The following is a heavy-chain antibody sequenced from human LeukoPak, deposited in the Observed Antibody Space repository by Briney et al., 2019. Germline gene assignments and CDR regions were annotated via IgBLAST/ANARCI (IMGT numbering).Heavy chain of an antibody. CDR3: AKVPTLVVAGTGGDY. V-gene: IGHV3-30-3*01. D-gene: IGHD6-19*01. Sequence: GGSLRLSCAASGFTFSSYAMHWVRQAPGKGLEWVAVISYDGSNKYYADSVKGRFTISRDNSKNTLYLQMNSLRAEDTAVYYCAKVPTLVVAGTGGDYWGQGTLVTVSS. CDR1: GFTFSSYA. J-gene: IGHJ4*02. CDR2: ISYDGSNK.